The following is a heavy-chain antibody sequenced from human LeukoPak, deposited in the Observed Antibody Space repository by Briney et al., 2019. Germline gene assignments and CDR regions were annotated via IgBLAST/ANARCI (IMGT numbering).Heavy chain of an antibody. CDR3: ARESAYDSSGFDY. CDR2: IIPILGTA. CDR1: GGTFNSYA. Sequence: SVKVSCKASGGTFNSYAISWVRQAPGQGLEWMGRIIPILGTANYAQKFQGRVTIITDESTSTDYMELSSLRSEDTAVYYCARESAYDSSGFDYWGQGTLVTVSS. J-gene: IGHJ4*02. D-gene: IGHD3-22*01. V-gene: IGHV1-69*11.